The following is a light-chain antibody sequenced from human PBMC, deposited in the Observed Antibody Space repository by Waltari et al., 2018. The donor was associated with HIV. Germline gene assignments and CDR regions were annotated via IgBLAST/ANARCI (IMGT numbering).Light chain of an antibody. CDR2: EDN. J-gene: IGLJ2*01. Sequence: SYELTQPPSVSVSPGQTARITCSGDVLPNNSAYWYQPQSGQAPVLVIYEDNKRPSGIPERFSASSSGTMATLTISGAQVEDEADYYCFSTDSSGNPLFGGGTKLTVL. V-gene: IGLV3-10*01. CDR1: VLPNNS. CDR3: FSTDSSGNPL.